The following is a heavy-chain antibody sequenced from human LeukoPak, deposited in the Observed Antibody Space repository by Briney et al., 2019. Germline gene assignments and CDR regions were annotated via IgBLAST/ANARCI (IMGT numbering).Heavy chain of an antibody. Sequence: SETLSLTCTVSGGSISSSSYYWGWIRQPPGKGLEWIGSIYYSGSTYYNPSLKSRVTISVDTSKNQFSLKLSSVTAADTAVYYCASPPQIRYSSSWYYFDYWGQGTLVTVSS. V-gene: IGHV4-39*01. D-gene: IGHD6-13*01. CDR3: ASPPQIRYSSSWYYFDY. CDR2: IYYSGST. CDR1: GGSISSSSYY. J-gene: IGHJ4*02.